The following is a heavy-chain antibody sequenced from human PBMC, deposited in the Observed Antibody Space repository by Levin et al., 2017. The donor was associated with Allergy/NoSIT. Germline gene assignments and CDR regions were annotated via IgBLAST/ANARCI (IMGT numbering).Heavy chain of an antibody. J-gene: IGHJ6*02. CDR2: ISGSGGST. V-gene: IGHV3-23*01. CDR1: GFTFSSYA. D-gene: IGHD6-13*01. CDR3: AKDQAYSSSWYSGYYYGMDV. Sequence: GESLKISCAASGFTFSSYAMSWVRQAPGKGLEWVSAISGSGGSTYYADSVKGRFTISRDNSKNTLYLQMNSLRAEDTAVYYCAKDQAYSSSWYSGYYYGMDVWGQGTTVTVSS.